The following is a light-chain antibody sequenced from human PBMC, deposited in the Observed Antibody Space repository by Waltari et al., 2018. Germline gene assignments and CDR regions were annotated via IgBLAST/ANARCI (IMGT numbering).Light chain of an antibody. V-gene: IGKV1-39*01. Sequence: DIQMTQSPSSLSASVGDRVTITCRASQSVSNYLNWYQQRPGKAPKLLIYAASTLQSGVPSRFGCSVSGTDFTLTISSLQPEDFATYYCQQGYRTPLTFGGGTKVDIK. J-gene: IGKJ4*01. CDR1: QSVSNY. CDR2: AAS. CDR3: QQGYRTPLT.